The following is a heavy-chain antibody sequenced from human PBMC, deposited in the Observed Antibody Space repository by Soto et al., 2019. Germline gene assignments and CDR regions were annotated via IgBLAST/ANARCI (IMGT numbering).Heavy chain of an antibody. CDR1: GGSFDDFY. J-gene: IGHJ6*02. D-gene: IGHD3-10*01. V-gene: IGHV4-34*02. Sequence: QVQLQQWGAGLLRPSETLSLTCAFYGGSFDDFYWSWVRQSPGKGLEWVGEISHDGGTNYSPSLASLVSISVDPSKNQFSLHLRSVTAADTGLYYCARGQLVWYGDLTPYHRDMDVWGQGTTVTVSS. CDR2: ISHDGGT. CDR3: ARGQLVWYGDLTPYHRDMDV.